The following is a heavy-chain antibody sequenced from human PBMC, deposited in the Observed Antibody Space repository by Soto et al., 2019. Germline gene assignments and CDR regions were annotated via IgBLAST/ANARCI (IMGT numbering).Heavy chain of an antibody. V-gene: IGHV1-18*04. J-gene: IGHJ6*02. CDR3: AREPLRGNIVVVPAALGYGMDG. CDR1: GYTFTSYG. D-gene: IGHD2-2*01. CDR2: ISAYNGNT. Sequence: ASVKGSCKASGYTFTSYGISWVRQAPGQGLEWMGWISAYNGNTNYAQKLQGRVTMNTDTSTSTAYMELRSLRYDDTEVYYCAREPLRGNIVVVPAALGYGMDGWGQGTTLSVSS.